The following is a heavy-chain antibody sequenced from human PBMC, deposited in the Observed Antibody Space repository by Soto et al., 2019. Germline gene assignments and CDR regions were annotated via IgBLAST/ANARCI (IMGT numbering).Heavy chain of an antibody. Sequence: QVQLQESGPGLVKPSQTLSLTCTVSGGSISSGGYYWSWIRQHPGKGLEWIGYIYYSGSTYYNPSLKSRVTISVDTSKNQFSLKLSSVTAADTAVYYCARGSMIVVVITPWHAFDIWGQGTMVTVSS. V-gene: IGHV4-31*03. CDR2: IYYSGST. J-gene: IGHJ3*02. CDR3: ARGSMIVVVITPWHAFDI. D-gene: IGHD3-22*01. CDR1: GGSISSGGYY.